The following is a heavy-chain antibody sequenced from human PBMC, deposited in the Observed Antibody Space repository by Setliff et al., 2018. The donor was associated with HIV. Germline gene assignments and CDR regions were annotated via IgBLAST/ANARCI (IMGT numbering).Heavy chain of an antibody. CDR1: GFTFNTYW. V-gene: IGHV3-74*01. D-gene: IGHD1-26*01. CDR2: INSDGSGT. J-gene: IGHJ3*02. CDR3: TRDRGRPDSFDI. Sequence: PGGSLRLSCAASGFTFNTYWMHWVRQVPGKGLVWVSHINSDGSGTKYADSVKGRFTMSRDNAKNTLYLQMNSLRAEDTALYFCTRDRGRPDSFDIWGQGTMVTVSS.